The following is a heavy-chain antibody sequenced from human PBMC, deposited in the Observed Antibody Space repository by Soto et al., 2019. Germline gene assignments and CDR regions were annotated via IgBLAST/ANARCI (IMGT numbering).Heavy chain of an antibody. CDR3: ARPPYPGCINAVCYPLDY. V-gene: IGHV1-46*01. Sequence: QVQLVQSGAEVKKPGASVKISCKASGYTFTSYYMHWVRQAPGQGLEWMGIINPSGGSTNYAQKLQGRVAMTRDTSTCTGYMELNSLRSEDTAVYYCARPPYPGCINAVCYPLDYWGQGTLVTVSS. D-gene: IGHD2-8*01. CDR1: GYTFTSYY. CDR2: INPSGGST. J-gene: IGHJ4*02.